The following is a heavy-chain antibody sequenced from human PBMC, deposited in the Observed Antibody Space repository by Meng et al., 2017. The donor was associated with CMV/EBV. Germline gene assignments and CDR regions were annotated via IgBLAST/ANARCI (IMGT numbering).Heavy chain of an antibody. CDR2: TSYDGSTK. D-gene: IGHD2-15*01. CDR1: GYTLTELS. J-gene: IGHJ4*02. V-gene: IGHV3-30-3*01. Sequence: SCKVSGYTLTELSMHWVRRAPGKGLEWVAVTSYDGSTKHYADSVKGRFTISRDNSKNTVFLQMNSLRPEDTAVYYCARDLCGDSSCSPFGYWGQGALVTVSS. CDR3: ARDLCGDSSCSPFGY.